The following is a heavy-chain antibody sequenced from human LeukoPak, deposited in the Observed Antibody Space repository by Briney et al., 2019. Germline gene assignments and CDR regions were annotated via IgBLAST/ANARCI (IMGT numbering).Heavy chain of an antibody. CDR2: INPNSGGT. Sequence: ASVKVSCKASGYTFTGYYMHWVRQAPGQGLEWMGWINPNSGGTNYAQKFQGRVTMTRDTSISTAYMELSRLRSDDTAVYYCAREGAQGGSGYIPRDAFDIWGQGTMVTVSS. CDR3: AREGAQGGSGYIPRDAFDI. V-gene: IGHV1-2*02. CDR1: GYTFTGYY. D-gene: IGHD3-22*01. J-gene: IGHJ3*02.